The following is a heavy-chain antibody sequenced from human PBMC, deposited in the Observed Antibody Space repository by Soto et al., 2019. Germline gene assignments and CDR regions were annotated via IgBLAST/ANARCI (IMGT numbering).Heavy chain of an antibody. V-gene: IGHV3-23*01. CDR3: AKDKISRSVAATSRNWFDP. CDR1: GFPFSSYA. CDR2: ISSGGDIT. J-gene: IGHJ5*02. Sequence: PGGSLRLSCAASGFPFSSYAMNWVRQAPGKGLEWLSTISSGGDITFYADSVKGRFTISRANSNNTLFLQMSGLRADDTAVYVFAKDKISRSVAATSRNWFDPWGEGSVATVSA. D-gene: IGHD1-26*01.